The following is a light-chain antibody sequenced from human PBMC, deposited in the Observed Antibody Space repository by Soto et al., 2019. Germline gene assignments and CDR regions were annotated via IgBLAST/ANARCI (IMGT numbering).Light chain of an antibody. CDR3: QQSYSISPYT. CDR2: AAS. V-gene: IGKV1-39*01. J-gene: IGKJ2*01. Sequence: DIQMTQFPSSLSASMGDKVTITCRASQSISTYLNWYQQKPGKAPKLLIFAASSLQSGVPSRFSGSGSGTDFTLTISGLQPEDFSTYFCQQSYSISPYTFGQGTKLGIK. CDR1: QSISTY.